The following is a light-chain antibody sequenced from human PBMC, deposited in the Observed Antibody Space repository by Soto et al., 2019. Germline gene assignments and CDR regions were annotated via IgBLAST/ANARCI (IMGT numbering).Light chain of an antibody. Sequence: EIVLTQSPGTLSLSPGERATLSCRASQSVSRTYFAWYQQKPGQAPRLLIHGASSRATGIPDRFSGSGSGTDFTLTISRLEPEDFAVYYCQQDGGSPPFTFGPGTKVDLK. CDR2: GAS. J-gene: IGKJ3*01. CDR1: QSVSRTY. CDR3: QQDGGSPPFT. V-gene: IGKV3-20*01.